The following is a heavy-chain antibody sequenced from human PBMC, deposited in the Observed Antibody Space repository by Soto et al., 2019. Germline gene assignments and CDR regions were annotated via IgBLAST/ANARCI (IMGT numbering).Heavy chain of an antibody. CDR3: ARGRGATSDY. CDR2: LIPLFGTA. V-gene: IGHV1-69*01. Sequence: QVQLVQSGAEVKKPGSSVKVSCRASGGTFSNYVITWVRQAPGQGLEWMGGLIPLFGTANYAQKFQGRVTITADESTSTAYMELSSLRSEDTAVYYCARGRGATSDYWGQGTLVTVSS. J-gene: IGHJ4*02. D-gene: IGHD1-26*01. CDR1: GGTFSNYV.